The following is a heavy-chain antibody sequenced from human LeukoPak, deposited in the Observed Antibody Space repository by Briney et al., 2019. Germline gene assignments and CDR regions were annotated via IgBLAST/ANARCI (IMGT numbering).Heavy chain of an antibody. V-gene: IGHV3-74*01. CDR3: TTDTFRARDS. Sequence: PGGSLRLSCAASGYTFSRYWMHWVRQGPGKGLVWVSRINEDGSSTSYAESVRGRFTISRDNAKNTLYLQMNSLRAEDAAVYYCTTDTFRARDSWGQGTLVTVSS. CDR1: GYTFSRYW. J-gene: IGHJ4*02. CDR2: INEDGSST.